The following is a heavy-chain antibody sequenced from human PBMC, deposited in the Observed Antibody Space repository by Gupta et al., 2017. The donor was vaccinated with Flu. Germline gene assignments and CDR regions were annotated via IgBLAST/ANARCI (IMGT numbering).Heavy chain of an antibody. D-gene: IGHD6-13*01. CDR2: IYYSGST. CDR1: GGSISSSSYY. CDR3: ARHGRVAAAGTKLGWFDP. Sequence: QLQLQESGPGLVKPSETLSLTCTVPGGSISSSSYYWGWIRHPPGKGLEWIGSIYYSGSTYYNPSLKSRVTISVDTSKNQFSLKLSSVTAADTAVYYCARHGRVAAAGTKLGWFDPWGQGTLVTVSS. J-gene: IGHJ5*02. V-gene: IGHV4-39*01.